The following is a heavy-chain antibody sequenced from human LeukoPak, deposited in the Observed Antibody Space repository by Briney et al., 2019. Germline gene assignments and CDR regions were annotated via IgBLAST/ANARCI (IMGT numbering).Heavy chain of an antibody. Sequence: PSETLSLTCTVSGGSISSSYWSWIRQPPGKGLEWIGDISYSGSTNYNPSLKSRVTISADTSKNQFSLRLSSVTAADTAVYYCARDSRYYYDSSGYYYNYYYGMDVWGQGTTVTVSS. CDR3: ARDSRYYYDSSGYYYNYYYGMDV. V-gene: IGHV4-59*12. CDR1: GGSISSSY. D-gene: IGHD3-22*01. J-gene: IGHJ6*02. CDR2: ISYSGST.